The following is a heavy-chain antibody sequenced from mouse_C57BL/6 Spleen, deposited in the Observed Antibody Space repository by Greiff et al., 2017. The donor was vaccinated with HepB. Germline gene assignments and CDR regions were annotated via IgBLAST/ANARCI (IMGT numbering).Heavy chain of an antibody. J-gene: IGHJ4*01. CDR3: ARRGLLRAMDY. V-gene: IGHV5-15*01. D-gene: IGHD2-10*01. CDR2: ISNLAYSI. CDR1: GFTFSDYG. Sequence: EVQGVESGGGLVQPGGSLKLSCAASGFTFSDYGMAWVRQAPRKGPEWVAFISNLAYSIYYADTVTGRFTISRENAKNTLYLEMSSLRSEDTAMYYCARRGLLRAMDYWGQGTSVTVSS.